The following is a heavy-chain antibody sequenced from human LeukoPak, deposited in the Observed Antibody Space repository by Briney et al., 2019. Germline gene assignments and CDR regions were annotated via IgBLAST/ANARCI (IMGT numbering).Heavy chain of an antibody. J-gene: IGHJ3*02. Sequence: PGRSLRLSCAASGFTFGDYAMHWVRQAPGKGLEWVSGISWNSGSIGYADSVKGRFTISRDNAKNSLYLQMNSLRAEDMALYYCAKDWGSTIPALAAFDIWGQGTMVTVSS. D-gene: IGHD5/OR15-5a*01. CDR1: GFTFGDYA. CDR2: ISWNSGSI. CDR3: AKDWGSTIPALAAFDI. V-gene: IGHV3-9*03.